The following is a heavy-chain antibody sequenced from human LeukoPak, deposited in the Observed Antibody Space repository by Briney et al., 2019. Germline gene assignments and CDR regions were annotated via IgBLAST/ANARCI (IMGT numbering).Heavy chain of an antibody. CDR3: ARVRGPGELVFDY. D-gene: IGHD1-26*01. V-gene: IGHV3-9*01. J-gene: IGHJ4*02. CDR1: GFSLDDYV. Sequence: GRSLRLSCAASGFSLDDYVMNWVRRAPGKGLEWVSGISWNSGSIGYADSVKGRFTISRDNAKNSLYLQMNSLRAEDTAVYYCARVRGPGELVFDYWGQGTLVTVSS. CDR2: ISWNSGSI.